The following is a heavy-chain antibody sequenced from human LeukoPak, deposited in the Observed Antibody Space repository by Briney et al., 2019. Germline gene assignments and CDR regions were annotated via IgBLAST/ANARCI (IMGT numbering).Heavy chain of an antibody. J-gene: IGHJ3*02. CDR1: GGSISSYY. CDR3: ARDSGVTIFGVVILDDAFDI. D-gene: IGHD3-3*01. CDR2: IYYSGST. Sequence: SETLSLTCTVSGGSISSYYWSWIRQPPGKGLEWIGYIYYSGSTNYNPSLKSRVTISVDTSKNQFSLKLSSVTAADTAVYYCARDSGVTIFGVVILDDAFDIWGQGTMVTVSS. V-gene: IGHV4-59*01.